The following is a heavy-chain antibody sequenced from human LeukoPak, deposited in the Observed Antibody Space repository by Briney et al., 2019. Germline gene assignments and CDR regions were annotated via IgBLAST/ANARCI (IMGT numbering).Heavy chain of an antibody. CDR3: ARLPDYGANYYYYGMDV. CDR1: GYTFTSYY. CDR2: INPSGGST. V-gene: IGHV1-46*01. J-gene: IGHJ6*02. Sequence: GASVKVSCKASGYTFTSYYMHWVRQAPGQGLEWMGIINPSGGSTSYAQKFQGRVTMTRDTSTSTVYMELSSLRSEDTAVYYCARLPDYGANYYYYGMDVWGQGTTVTVSS. D-gene: IGHD4-17*01.